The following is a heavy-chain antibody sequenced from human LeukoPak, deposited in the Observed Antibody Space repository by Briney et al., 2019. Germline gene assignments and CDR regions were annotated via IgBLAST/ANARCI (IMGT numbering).Heavy chain of an antibody. Sequence: PSETLSLTCTVSGGSISSYYWSWIRQPPGKGLEWIGYIYYSGSTNYNPSLKSRVTISVDTSKNQFSLKLGSVTAADTAVYYCARRIAAAAHYYYYMDVWGKGTTVTVSS. CDR1: GGSISSYY. CDR3: ARRIAAAAHYYYYMDV. J-gene: IGHJ6*03. V-gene: IGHV4-59*12. D-gene: IGHD6-13*01. CDR2: IYYSGST.